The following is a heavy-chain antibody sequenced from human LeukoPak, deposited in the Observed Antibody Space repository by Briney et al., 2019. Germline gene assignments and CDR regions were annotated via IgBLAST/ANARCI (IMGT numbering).Heavy chain of an antibody. V-gene: IGHV4-39*07. CDR2: VYYSGST. CDR1: GGSISSTNYY. J-gene: IGHJ4*02. Sequence: SETLSLTCTVSGGSISSTNYYWGWIRQPPGRGLEWIGSVYYSGSTYSNPSLKSRITVSVATSKNQFSLKLSSVTAADTAVYYCARGKGYFDYWGQGTLVTVSS. CDR3: ARGKGYFDY.